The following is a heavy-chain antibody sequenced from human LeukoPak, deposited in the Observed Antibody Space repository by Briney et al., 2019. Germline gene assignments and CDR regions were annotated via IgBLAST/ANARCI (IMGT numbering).Heavy chain of an antibody. D-gene: IGHD3-16*01. J-gene: IGHJ5*02. CDR1: GFTFSDHY. CDR2: SRNKVNSYTT. Sequence: GGSLRLPCAASGFTFSDHYMDWVRQAPGKGLEWVGRSRNKVNSYTTEYAASVKGRFTISRDDSKNSLYVQMNSLKIEDTAVYYCARDLGSWGQGTLVTVSS. CDR3: ARDLGS. V-gene: IGHV3-72*01.